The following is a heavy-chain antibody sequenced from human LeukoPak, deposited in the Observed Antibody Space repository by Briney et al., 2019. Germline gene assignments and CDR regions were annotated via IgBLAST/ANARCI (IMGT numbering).Heavy chain of an antibody. D-gene: IGHD3-22*01. CDR2: IYYSGST. CDR3: ARSSEGRYYYDSSGFSYYYYYMDV. J-gene: IGHJ6*03. CDR1: GGSFSGYY. Sequence: SETLSLTCAVYGGSFSGYYWSWIRQPPGKGLEWIGYIYYSGSTNYNPSLKSRVTISVDTSKNQFSLKLSSVTAADTAVYYCARSSEGRYYYDSSGFSYYYYYMDVWGKGTTVTISS. V-gene: IGHV4-59*01.